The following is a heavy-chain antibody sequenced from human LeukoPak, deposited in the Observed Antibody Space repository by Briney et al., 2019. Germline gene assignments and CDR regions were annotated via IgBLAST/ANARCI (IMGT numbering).Heavy chain of an antibody. CDR3: ARGIGSRKDYLDT. V-gene: IGHV4-4*07. CDR2: MYGSGSS. Sequence: PSETLSLICTVSGGSISTYYYSWIRQPAGKGLEWIGRMYGSGSSNYNPTLRSRVSMSVDTSKNQISLTLNSVTAADTAMYYCARGIGSRKDYLDTWGQGTLVTVSS. J-gene: IGHJ4*02. D-gene: IGHD3-10*01. CDR1: GGSISTYY.